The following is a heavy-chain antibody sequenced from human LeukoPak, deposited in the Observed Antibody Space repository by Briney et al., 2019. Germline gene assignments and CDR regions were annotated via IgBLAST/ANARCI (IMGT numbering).Heavy chain of an antibody. D-gene: IGHD6-19*01. CDR2: FDPEDGET. CDR1: GYTLTELS. CDR3: ATVLQMVAVAGTKATYYFDY. J-gene: IGHJ4*02. V-gene: IGHV1-24*01. Sequence: ASVKVSCKVSGYTLTELSMHWVRQAPGKGLEWMGGFDPEDGETIYAQKFQGRVTMTEDTSTDTAYMELSSLRSEDTAVYYCATVLQMVAVAGTKATYYFDYWGQGTLVTVSS.